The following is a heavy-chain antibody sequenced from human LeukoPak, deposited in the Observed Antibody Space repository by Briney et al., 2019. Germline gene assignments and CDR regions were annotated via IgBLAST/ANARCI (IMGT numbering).Heavy chain of an antibody. V-gene: IGHV3-30*18. D-gene: IGHD2-2*01. CDR3: AKAAYYTSTSCHFTGYAQRPLYS. J-gene: IGHJ4*02. CDR1: GFTFNMYG. Sequence: GRSLRLSCAASGFTFNMYGMHWVRQAPGKGLEWVAGISNDGSTKDYADSVKGRFTISRDNSKKAMFLQMNSLRDEDTAGYYCAKAAYYTSTSCHFTGYAQRPLYSWGQGTLVTVSS. CDR2: ISNDGSTK.